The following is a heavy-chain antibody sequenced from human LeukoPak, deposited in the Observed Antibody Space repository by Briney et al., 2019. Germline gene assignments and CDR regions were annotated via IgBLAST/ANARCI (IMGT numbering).Heavy chain of an antibody. J-gene: IGHJ3*02. CDR1: GFTVSSNY. D-gene: IGHD3-3*01. CDR3: ARRFGPNAFDI. CDR2: IYSGGST. V-gene: IGHV3-66*04. Sequence: GGSLKLSCAASGFTVSSNYMSWVRQAPGKGLEWVSVIYSGGSTYYADSVKGRFIISRDNSKNTLYLQMNSLRAEDTAVYYCARRFGPNAFDIWGQGTMVTVFS.